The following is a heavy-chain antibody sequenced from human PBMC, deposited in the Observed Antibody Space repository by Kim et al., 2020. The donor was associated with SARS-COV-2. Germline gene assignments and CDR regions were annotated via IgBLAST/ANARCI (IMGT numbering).Heavy chain of an antibody. V-gene: IGHV3-9*01. J-gene: IGHJ6*02. CDR3: AKASVVRYYYYGMDV. Sequence: DSVKGRFTISRDNAKNSLYLQMNSLRAEDTALYYCAKASVVRYYYYGMDVWGQGTTVTVSS. D-gene: IGHD2-15*01.